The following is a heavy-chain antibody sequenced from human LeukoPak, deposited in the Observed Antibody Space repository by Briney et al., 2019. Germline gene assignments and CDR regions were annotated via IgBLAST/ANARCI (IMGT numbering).Heavy chain of an antibody. V-gene: IGHV3-30*18. D-gene: IGHD6-19*01. CDR1: GFTFSSYG. J-gene: IGHJ4*02. CDR2: ISYDGSNK. Sequence: GGSLRLSCAASGFTFSSYGTHWVRQAPGKGLEWVAVISYDGSNKYYADSVKGRFTISRDNSKNTLYLQMNSLRAEDTAVYYCAKDGSSGWTPYYFDYWGQGTLVTVSS. CDR3: AKDGSSGWTPYYFDY.